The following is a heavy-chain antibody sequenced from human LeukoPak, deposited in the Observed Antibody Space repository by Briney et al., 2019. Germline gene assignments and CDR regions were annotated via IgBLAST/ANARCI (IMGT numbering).Heavy chain of an antibody. V-gene: IGHV4-30-4*01. CDR2: ISHSGGT. CDR1: GGSISSGDYY. D-gene: IGHD1-14*01. Sequence: SETLSLTCTVSGGSISSGDYYWSWIRQPPGKGLEWIAYISHSGGTYYNPSLKSRVTISVDTSKNQFSLKLSSVTAADTAVYYCARVNPWFDPWGQGTLVTVSS. J-gene: IGHJ5*02. CDR3: ARVNPWFDP.